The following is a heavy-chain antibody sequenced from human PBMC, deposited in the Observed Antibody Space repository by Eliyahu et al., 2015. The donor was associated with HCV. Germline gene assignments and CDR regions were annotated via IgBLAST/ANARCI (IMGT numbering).Heavy chain of an antibody. V-gene: IGHV3-15*07. CDR3: IAVKGRVNIFDY. J-gene: IGHJ4*02. D-gene: IGHD1/OR15-1a*01. CDR2: IKTKTEGGTT. Sequence: EVQLVESGGDLVKPGGSLRLSCAASGFTFNNAWMYWVRQAPGKGLEWVGRIKTKTEGGTTDYGAPVKGRFTISRDDSKNTVYLEMSSLSTEDTAVYYCIAVKGRVNIFDYWGQGTLVTVSS. CDR1: GFTFNNAW.